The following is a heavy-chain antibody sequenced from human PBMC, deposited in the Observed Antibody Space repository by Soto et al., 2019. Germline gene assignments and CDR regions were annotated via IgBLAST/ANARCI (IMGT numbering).Heavy chain of an antibody. CDR3: ARDNYYDSSCYYQFDY. J-gene: IGHJ4*02. V-gene: IGHV4-59*01. Sequence: PSETLSLTCTVSGGSISSYYWSWVRQPPGKGLEWIGYIYYSGSTNYNPSLKSRVTISVDTSKTQFSRKLSSVTAADTAVYSCARDNYYDSSCYYQFDYWGQGTLVTVSS. CDR2: IYYSGST. CDR1: GGSISSYY. D-gene: IGHD3-22*01.